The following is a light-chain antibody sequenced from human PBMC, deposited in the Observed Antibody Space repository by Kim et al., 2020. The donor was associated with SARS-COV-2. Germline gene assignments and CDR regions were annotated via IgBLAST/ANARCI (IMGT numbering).Light chain of an antibody. J-gene: IGKJ1*01. CDR2: SAS. V-gene: IGKV1-27*01. CDR1: QGITNS. CDR3: QKYNSAPWT. Sequence: VSVGDRVTIPCRASQGITNSLAWYQQKPGKVPQLLIYSASALQSGVPSRFSGSGSGTDFTLTISSLQPEDVATYYCQKYNSAPWTFGQGTKVEIK.